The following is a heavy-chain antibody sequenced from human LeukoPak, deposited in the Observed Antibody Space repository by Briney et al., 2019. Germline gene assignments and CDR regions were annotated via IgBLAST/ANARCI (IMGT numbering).Heavy chain of an antibody. V-gene: IGHV3-48*01. J-gene: IGHJ6*02. Sequence: PGGSLRPSCAASGFTFSSYSMNWVRQAPGKGPEWVSYISSSSSTIYYADSVRGRFTISRDNAKNSLYLQMNSLRAEDTAVYYCARDSVYCSSTSCYGYYYGMDVWGQGTTVTVSS. CDR1: GFTFSSYS. D-gene: IGHD2-2*01. CDR3: ARDSVYCSSTSCYGYYYGMDV. CDR2: ISSSSSTI.